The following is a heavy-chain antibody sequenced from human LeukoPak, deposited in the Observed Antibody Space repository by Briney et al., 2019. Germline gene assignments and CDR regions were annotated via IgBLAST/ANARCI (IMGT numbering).Heavy chain of an antibody. CDR3: AKEKIPYYYGSGSYYFDY. CDR1: GFTFSSYA. J-gene: IGHJ4*02. D-gene: IGHD3-10*01. V-gene: IGHV3-23*01. CDR2: ISGSGGST. Sequence: GGSLRLSCAASGFTFSSYAMSWVRQAPGKGLEWVSAISGSGGSTYYADSVKGRFTISRDNSKNTLYLQMNSLRAEDTAVYYCAKEKIPYYYGSGSYYFDYWGQGTLVTVSS.